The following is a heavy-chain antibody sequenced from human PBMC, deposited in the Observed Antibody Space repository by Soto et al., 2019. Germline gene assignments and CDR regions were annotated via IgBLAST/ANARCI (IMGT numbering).Heavy chain of an antibody. D-gene: IGHD1-20*01. CDR2: INHSGST. CDR3: ARGGGNWNPVAY. J-gene: IGHJ4*02. CDR1: GGSFIGYY. V-gene: IGHV4-34*01. Sequence: SETLSLTCAVYGGSFIGYYCSWIRQTPGKGLEWIGEINHSGSTNYNPSLKSRVTISVDTSKNQFSLKLSSVTAADTAVYYCARGGGNWNPVAYWGQGTLVTVSS.